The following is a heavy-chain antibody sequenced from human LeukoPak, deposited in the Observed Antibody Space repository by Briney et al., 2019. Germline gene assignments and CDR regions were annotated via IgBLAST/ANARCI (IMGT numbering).Heavy chain of an antibody. D-gene: IGHD3-22*01. V-gene: IGHV3-20*04. CDR2: INWNGGST. J-gene: IGHJ4*02. CDR3: ARTRLLTYYYDSSGYYSFDY. CDR1: GFTFDDYG. Sequence: GGSLRLSCTASGFTFDDYGMSWVRQAPGKGLEWVSGINWNGGSTGYADSVKGRFTISRDNAKNSLYLQMNSLRAEDTALYYCARTRLLTYYYDSSGYYSFDYWGQGTLATVSS.